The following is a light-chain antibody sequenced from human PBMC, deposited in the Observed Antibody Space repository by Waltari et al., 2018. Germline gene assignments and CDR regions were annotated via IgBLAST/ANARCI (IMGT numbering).Light chain of an antibody. CDR2: INN. CDR3: ATWDDRLNGWM. CDR1: ISNIGGDP. V-gene: IGLV1-44*01. J-gene: IGLJ3*02. Sequence: QSVLTQPPSASGTPGPGVTIPCSGSISNIGGDPVNRYPHLPGTAPKLLIDINNQRPSGVPDRFSGSKSGTSASLAISGLQSEDEADYYCATWDDRLNGWMFGGGTKLTVL.